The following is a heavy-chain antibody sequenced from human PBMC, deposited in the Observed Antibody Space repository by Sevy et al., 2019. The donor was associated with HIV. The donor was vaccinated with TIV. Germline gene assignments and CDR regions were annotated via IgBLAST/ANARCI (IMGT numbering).Heavy chain of an antibody. Sequence: GGSLRLSCTASGFTFGDYWMNWVRQAPGKGLEWVGNIKEDGSETNYVDSVKGRFTISRDNAKNSLYLQMNSLRAEDTAVYYCAKGLDSWGQGTLVTVSS. V-gene: IGHV3-7*01. CDR2: IKEDGSET. J-gene: IGHJ5*01. CDR3: AKGLDS. CDR1: GFTFGDYW.